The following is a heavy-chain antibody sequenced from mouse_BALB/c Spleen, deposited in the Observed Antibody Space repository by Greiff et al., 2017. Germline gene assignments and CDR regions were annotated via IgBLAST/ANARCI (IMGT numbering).Heavy chain of an antibody. Sequence: DVQLQESGPELVKTGASVKISCKASGYSFTDYYMHWVKQSPEKSFEWIGEINPSTGGTSYNQKFKGKATLTVDKSSSTAYMQLKSLTSEDSAVYYCASLYYDYDWFAYWGQGTLVTVSA. V-gene: IGHV1-42*01. J-gene: IGHJ3*01. CDR3: ASLYYDYDWFAY. CDR2: INPSTGGT. D-gene: IGHD2-4*01. CDR1: GYSFTDYY.